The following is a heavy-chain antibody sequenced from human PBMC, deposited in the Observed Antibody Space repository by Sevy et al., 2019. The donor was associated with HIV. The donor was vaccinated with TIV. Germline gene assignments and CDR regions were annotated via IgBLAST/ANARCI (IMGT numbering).Heavy chain of an antibody. V-gene: IGHV3-21*01. J-gene: IGHJ4*02. CDR3: ARAPEENYDYITGSFDY. CDR2: ISISSSYI. CDR1: GFTFSSYS. D-gene: IGHD3-16*01. Sequence: GGSLRLSCAASGFTFSSYSMNWVRQAPGMGLEWLSSISISSSYIYYADSVKGRFTISRDNAKNSLYLQMNSLRAEDTAVYYCARAPEENYDYITGSFDYWGQGTLVTVSS.